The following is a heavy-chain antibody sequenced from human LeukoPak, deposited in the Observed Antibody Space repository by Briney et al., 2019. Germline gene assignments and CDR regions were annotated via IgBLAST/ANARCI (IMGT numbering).Heavy chain of an antibody. V-gene: IGHV5-51*01. Sequence: GEPLKISCKGSGYSFTSYWIGWVRQLPGKGLEWMGIIYPGVSDTRYCTSFQGQVTISADKSISTAYLQWSSLKASDTAMYYCARRYSNDAFDIWGQGTLVTVSS. CDR2: IYPGVSDT. D-gene: IGHD2-15*01. J-gene: IGHJ3*02. CDR1: GYSFTSYW. CDR3: ARRYSNDAFDI.